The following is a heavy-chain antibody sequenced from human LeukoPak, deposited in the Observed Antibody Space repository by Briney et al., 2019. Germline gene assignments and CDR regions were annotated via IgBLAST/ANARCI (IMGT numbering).Heavy chain of an antibody. CDR1: GFTFSSYA. J-gene: IGHJ4*02. D-gene: IGHD4-17*01. V-gene: IGHV3-23*01. CDR2: ISGSGSNT. CDR3: AKLGGDRDFDY. Sequence: GGSLRLSCAASGFTFSSYAMSWVRQAPGKGLEWVSTISGSGSNTYYADSVKGRFTISRDNFKNTLYLQMNSPRAEDTAVYYCAKLGGDRDFDYWGQGTLVTVSS.